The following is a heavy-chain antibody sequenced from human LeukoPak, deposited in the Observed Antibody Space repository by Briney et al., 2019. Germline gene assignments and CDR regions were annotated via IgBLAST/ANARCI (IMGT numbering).Heavy chain of an antibody. CDR3: ARRLQAGVATRANWFDP. J-gene: IGHJ5*02. CDR1: GGSFSGYY. D-gene: IGHD5-12*01. V-gene: IGHV4-34*01. Sequence: SETLSLTCAVYGGSFSGYYWSWIRQPPGKGLEWIGEINHSGSTNYNPSLKSRVTISVDTSKNQFSLKLSSVTAADTAVYYCARRLQAGVATRANWFDPWGQGTLVTVSS. CDR2: INHSGST.